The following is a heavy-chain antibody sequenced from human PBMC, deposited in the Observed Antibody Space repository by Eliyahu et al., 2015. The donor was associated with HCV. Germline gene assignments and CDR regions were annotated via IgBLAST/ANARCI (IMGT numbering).Heavy chain of an antibody. CDR3: TKNPVRDLWFGESYGMDV. CDR2: INWDGSNT. Sequence: EVQLVESGGVVIQPGGSLRLSCAAYGFSFDDYTMHWVRQAPGKGLEWVSLINWDGSNTYFADSVKGRFTTSRDNTKNSLYLQMNSLRSEDTAFYYCTKNPVRDLWFGESYGMDVWGQGTTVIVSS. J-gene: IGHJ6*02. CDR1: GFSFDDYT. D-gene: IGHD3-10*01. V-gene: IGHV3-43*01.